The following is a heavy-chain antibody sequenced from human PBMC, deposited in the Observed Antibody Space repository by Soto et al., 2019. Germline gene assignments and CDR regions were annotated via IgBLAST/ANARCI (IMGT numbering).Heavy chain of an antibody. D-gene: IGHD5-12*01. J-gene: IGHJ4*02. V-gene: IGHV3-11*01. CDR2: ISGSATTM. CDR1: GFTFSDYY. CDR3: ARNGPGYGGYGGYDYVDYFDY. Sequence: GGSLRLSCAASGFTFSDYYMSWIRQAPGKGLEWVSYISGSATTMYFADSVKGRFTISRDNPKNSLYLQLDSLRAEDTAVYYCARNGPGYGGYGGYDYVDYFDYWGQGTLVTVSS.